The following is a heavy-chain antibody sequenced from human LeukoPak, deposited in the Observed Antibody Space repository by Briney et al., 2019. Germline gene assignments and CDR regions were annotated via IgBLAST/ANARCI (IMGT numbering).Heavy chain of an antibody. CDR2: IRSKANSYAT. CDR3: TLNTYYDYVWGSYRYAETDAFDI. CDR1: GFTFSGSA. V-gene: IGHV3-73*01. Sequence: GGSLKLSCAATGFTFSGSAMHWVRQASGKGLEWVGRIRSKANSYATAYAASVKGRFTISRDDSKNTAYLQMNSLKTEDTAVYYCTLNTYYDYVWGSYRYAETDAFDIWGQGTMVTVSS. D-gene: IGHD3-16*02. J-gene: IGHJ3*02.